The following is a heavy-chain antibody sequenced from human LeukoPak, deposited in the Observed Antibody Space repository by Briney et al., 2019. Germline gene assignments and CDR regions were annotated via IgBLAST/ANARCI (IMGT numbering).Heavy chain of an antibody. D-gene: IGHD3-22*01. CDR2: LSWNSGSI. V-gene: IGHV3-9*03. CDR3: AKGSDDSSGYYYVWHFDY. J-gene: IGHJ4*02. Sequence: QPGGSLRLSCAASGFTFDDYAMHWVRQAPGKGLEWVSGLSWNSGSIGYADSVKGRFTISRDNAKNSLYLQMNSLRAEDMALYYCAKGSDDSSGYYYVWHFDYWGQGTLVTVSS. CDR1: GFTFDDYA.